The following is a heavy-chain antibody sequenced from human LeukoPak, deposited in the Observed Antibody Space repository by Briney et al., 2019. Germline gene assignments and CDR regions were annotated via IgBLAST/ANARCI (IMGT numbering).Heavy chain of an antibody. V-gene: IGHV3-15*07. CDR3: TTGGNVIVAGTRAFDI. D-gene: IGHD6-19*01. J-gene: IGHJ3*02. CDR1: GFTFTNAG. Sequence: GGSLSLSCAASGFTFTNAGLTGVRQVPGKGLDGFGGIKSTLDGGTTDLAAPVKDRFTVSRDDSKETLYLQMNSLKTEDTAIYYCTTGGNVIVAGTRAFDIWGQGTMVTVSS. CDR2: IKSTLDGGTT.